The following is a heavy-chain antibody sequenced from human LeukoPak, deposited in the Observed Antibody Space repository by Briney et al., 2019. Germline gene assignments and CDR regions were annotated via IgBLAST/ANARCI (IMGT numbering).Heavy chain of an antibody. CDR3: AREWVSSHWFDP. CDR1: GGLMSGFY. D-gene: IGHD5/OR15-5a*01. Sequence: SDTLTLTCTVSGGLMSGFYESWIRQSPGKGLEWIVFISYSGSTNYSPSLKRRVPISVDISKNQFSLKLSSVTAADTGVYFCAREWVSSHWFDPWGQGTLVTVSS. J-gene: IGHJ5*02. CDR2: ISYSGST. V-gene: IGHV4-59*01.